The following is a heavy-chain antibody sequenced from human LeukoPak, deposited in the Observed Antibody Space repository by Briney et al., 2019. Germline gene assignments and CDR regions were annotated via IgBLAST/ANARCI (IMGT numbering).Heavy chain of an antibody. CDR3: AKDRVIAAAGTGGYYYYGMDV. J-gene: IGHJ6*02. CDR1: GFTFDDYA. V-gene: IGHV3-9*01. Sequence: GRSLRLSCAASGFTFDDYAMHWVRQAPGKGLEWVSGISWNSGSIGYADSVKGRFTISRDNAKNSLYLQMNSLRAEDTALYYCAKDRVIAAAGTGGYYYYGMDVWGQGTTVTVSS. D-gene: IGHD6-13*01. CDR2: ISWNSGSI.